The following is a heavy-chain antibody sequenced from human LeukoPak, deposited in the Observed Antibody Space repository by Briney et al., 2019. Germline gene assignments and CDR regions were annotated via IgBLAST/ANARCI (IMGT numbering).Heavy chain of an antibody. CDR2: IYYSGTT. CDR3: ARGVYIAAAQYGY. CDR1: GDSMSSYY. Sequence: PSETLSLTCTVSGDSMSSYYWSWIRQPPGKGLEWIGYIYYSGTTNCNPSLKSRVTISVDTSKNQFSLKLRSVTAADTAVYYCARGVYIAAAQYGYWGQGTLVTVSS. D-gene: IGHD6-13*01. V-gene: IGHV4-59*01. J-gene: IGHJ4*02.